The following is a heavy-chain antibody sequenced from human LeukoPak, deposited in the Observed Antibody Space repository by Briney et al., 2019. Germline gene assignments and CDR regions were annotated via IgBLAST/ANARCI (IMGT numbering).Heavy chain of an antibody. CDR3: ARLSDSSGWGYFDY. J-gene: IGHJ4*02. CDR2: ISAYNGNT. Sequence: ASVKVSCKASGYTFTSYGISWVRQAPGQGLEWMGCISAYNGNTNYAQKLQGRVTMTTDTSTSTAYMELRGLRSDDTAVYYCARLSDSSGWGYFDYWGQGTLVTVSS. D-gene: IGHD6-19*01. V-gene: IGHV1-18*04. CDR1: GYTFTSYG.